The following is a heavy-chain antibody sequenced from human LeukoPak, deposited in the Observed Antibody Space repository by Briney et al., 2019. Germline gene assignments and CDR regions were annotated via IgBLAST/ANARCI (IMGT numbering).Heavy chain of an antibody. CDR3: ARPLSSGSSGWCYFDY. CDR1: GYTFTSYG. D-gene: IGHD6-19*01. J-gene: IGHJ4*02. V-gene: IGHV1-18*01. CDR2: ISASNGNT. Sequence: ASVKVSCKASGYTFTSYGISWVRQAPGQGLEWMGWISASNGNTAYAQKVQGRVTVTTDTSTSTAYMEVRSLRSDDTAVYYCARPLSSGSSGWCYFDYWGQGTLVTVSS.